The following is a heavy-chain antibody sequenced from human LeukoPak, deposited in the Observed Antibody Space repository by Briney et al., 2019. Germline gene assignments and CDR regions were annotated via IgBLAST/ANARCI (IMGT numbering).Heavy chain of an antibody. CDR3: AKIRYGTGWYYDY. CDR1: RFTFSEYW. Sequence: GGSLRLSCAASRFTFSEYWMSWVRQAPGKGLEWVANINQDGREIYYVDSVKGRFTISRDNAKNSLYLQMNSLRAEDTAVYYCAKIRYGTGWYYDYWGQGTLVTVSS. CDR2: INQDGREI. V-gene: IGHV3-7*01. D-gene: IGHD6-19*01. J-gene: IGHJ4*02.